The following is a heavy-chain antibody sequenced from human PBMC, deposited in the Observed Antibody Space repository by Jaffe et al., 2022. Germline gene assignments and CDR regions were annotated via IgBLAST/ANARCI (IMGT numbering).Heavy chain of an antibody. J-gene: IGHJ4*02. CDR2: IYHSGST. Sequence: QVQLQESGPGLVKPSETLSLTCAVSGYSISSGYYWGWIRQPPGKGLEWIGSIYHSGSTYYNPSLKSRVTISVDTSKNQFSLKLSSVTAADTAVYYCARLWVSRDDYDILTGYYPPDYWGQGTLVTVSS. CDR3: ARLWVSRDDYDILTGYYPPDY. CDR1: GYSISSGYY. D-gene: IGHD3-9*01. V-gene: IGHV4-38-2*01.